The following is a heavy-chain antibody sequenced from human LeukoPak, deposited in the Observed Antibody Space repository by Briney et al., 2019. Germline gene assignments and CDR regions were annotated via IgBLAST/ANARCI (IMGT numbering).Heavy chain of an antibody. CDR2: ISGSGGST. V-gene: IGHV3-23*01. CDR1: GFTFGNHA. CDR3: AKDQKSIAATGYDY. D-gene: IGHD6-13*01. Sequence: GGSLSLSCAASGFTFGNHAMSWVRNRPGKGLEWVSTISGSGGSTYYADSAKGRFTTSRDNSKNTLFLQMNSPRADDTAVYFCAKDQKSIAATGYDYWGQGTLVTVSS. J-gene: IGHJ4*02.